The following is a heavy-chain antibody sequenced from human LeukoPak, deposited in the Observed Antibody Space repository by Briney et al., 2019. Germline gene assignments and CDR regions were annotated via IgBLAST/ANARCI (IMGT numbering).Heavy chain of an antibody. CDR1: GYTFTSYY. Sequence: ASVKVSCKASGYTFTSYYMHWVRQAPGQGLEWMGIINPSGGSTSYAQKFQGRVTMTRDMSTSTVYMELSSLRSDDTAVYYCARGLRFLEWLSHFDYWGQGTLVTVSS. CDR2: INPSGGST. CDR3: ARGLRFLEWLSHFDY. V-gene: IGHV1-46*01. J-gene: IGHJ4*02. D-gene: IGHD3-3*01.